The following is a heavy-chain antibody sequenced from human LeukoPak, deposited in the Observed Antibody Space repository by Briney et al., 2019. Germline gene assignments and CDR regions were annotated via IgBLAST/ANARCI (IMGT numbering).Heavy chain of an antibody. J-gene: IGHJ4*02. Sequence: GGSLRLSCTVSGFTVSSNSWSWVRQAPGKGMEWVSFIYSGGNTHYSDSVKGRFTISRDNTKNTLYLQMNSLRAEDTAVYYCARRAGAYSHPYDYWGQGTLVTVSS. D-gene: IGHD4/OR15-4a*01. CDR1: GFTVSSNS. CDR3: ARRAGAYSHPYDY. V-gene: IGHV3-53*01. CDR2: IYSGGNT.